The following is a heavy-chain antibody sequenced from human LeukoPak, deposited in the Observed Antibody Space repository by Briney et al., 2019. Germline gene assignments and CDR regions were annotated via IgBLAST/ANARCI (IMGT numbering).Heavy chain of an antibody. D-gene: IGHD3/OR15-3a*01. CDR1: GFTFSNYG. CDR3: ARVAGMIFEHFQH. J-gene: IGHJ1*01. CDR2: IWFDGSNK. V-gene: IGHV3-33*01. Sequence: PGGSLRLSCAASGFTFSNYGMHWVRQAPGKGLEWVAVIWFDGSNKYYADSVKGRFTISRDNSKKKLYLQMNSLRAEDTAAYYCARVAGMIFEHFQHWGQGTLVTVSS.